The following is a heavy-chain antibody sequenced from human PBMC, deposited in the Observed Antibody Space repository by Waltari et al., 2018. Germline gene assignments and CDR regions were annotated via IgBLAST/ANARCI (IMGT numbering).Heavy chain of an antibody. Sequence: QVQLVQSGAEVKKPGSSVTVSCKASGGTFGSYAISWVRPAPGEGLEWMGGIIPIFGTAPNYAQKFQGRLTVTADEATATGYMDLSSLRSDDTAVYYCARRQLGGAFDPWGQGTLVSVSS. CDR1: GGTFGSYA. V-gene: IGHV1-69*12. CDR2: IIPIFGTAP. D-gene: IGHD3-16*01. CDR3: ARRQLGGAFDP. J-gene: IGHJ5*02.